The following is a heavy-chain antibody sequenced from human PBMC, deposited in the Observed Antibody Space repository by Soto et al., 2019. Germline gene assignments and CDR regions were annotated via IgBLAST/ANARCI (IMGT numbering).Heavy chain of an antibody. CDR2: ISSSSSYI. CDR3: ARDPPVVPAAPGDHDAFDI. D-gene: IGHD2-2*01. Sequence: PGGSLRLSCAASGFTFSSYSMNWVRQAPGKGLEWVSSISSSSSYIYYADSVKGRFTISRDNAKNSLYLQMNSLRAEDTAVYYCARDPPVVPAAPGDHDAFDIWGQGTMVTVS. V-gene: IGHV3-21*01. CDR1: GFTFSSYS. J-gene: IGHJ3*02.